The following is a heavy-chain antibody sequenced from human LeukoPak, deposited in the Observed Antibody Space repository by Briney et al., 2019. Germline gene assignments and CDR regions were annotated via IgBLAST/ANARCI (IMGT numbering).Heavy chain of an antibody. CDR3: ARGVPWELLIDY. Sequence: GGSLRLSCVVSGFTFSSDWMTWVRQAPGKGLEWVANIKEDGSESYYVDSVKGRFTISRDNTKNSLYLQMNSLRAEDTAVYYCARGVPWELLIDYWGQGTLVTASS. CDR2: IKEDGSES. V-gene: IGHV3-7*03. D-gene: IGHD1-26*01. CDR1: GFTFSSDW. J-gene: IGHJ4*02.